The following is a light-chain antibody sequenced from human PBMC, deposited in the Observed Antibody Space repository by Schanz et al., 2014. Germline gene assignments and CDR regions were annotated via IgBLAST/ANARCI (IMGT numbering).Light chain of an antibody. CDR2: GVS. J-gene: IGLJ3*02. CDR3: CSYTSSTLGV. CDR1: SSDVGAYRY. V-gene: IGLV2-14*01. Sequence: QSALTQPASVSGSPGQSITISCTGSSSDVGAYRYVSWYQQDPGKAPKLIIYGVSDRPSGVPDRFSGSQSGNTASLTISGLQAEDESDYYCCSYTSSTLGVFGGGTKLTVL.